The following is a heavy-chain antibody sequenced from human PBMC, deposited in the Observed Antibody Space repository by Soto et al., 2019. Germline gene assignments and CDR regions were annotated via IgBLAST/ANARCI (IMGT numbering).Heavy chain of an antibody. D-gene: IGHD3-22*01. V-gene: IGHV4-31*03. Sequence: SETLSLTCTVSGGSISSDGYYWSWIRQHPGKGLEWIGYIYYSGSTYYNPSLKSRVTISVDTSKNQFSLKLSSVTAADTAVYYCAREYYDSSGGDYYYYGMDVWGQGTTVTVSS. CDR1: GGSISSDGYY. CDR2: IYYSGST. J-gene: IGHJ6*02. CDR3: AREYYDSSGGDYYYYGMDV.